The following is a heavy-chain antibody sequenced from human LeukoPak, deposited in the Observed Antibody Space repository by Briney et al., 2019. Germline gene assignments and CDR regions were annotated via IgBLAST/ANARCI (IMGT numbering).Heavy chain of an antibody. CDR3: ARDYYDSSGYYYLDPYYYYMDV. D-gene: IGHD3-22*01. CDR1: GFTFSSYS. Sequence: GGSLRLSCAASGFTFSSYSMNWVRQAPGKGLEWVSSISSSSSYIYYADSVKGRFTISRDNAKNSLYLQMNSLRAEDTAVYYCARDYYDSSGYYYLDPYYYYMDVWGKGTTVTISS. J-gene: IGHJ6*03. V-gene: IGHV3-21*04. CDR2: ISSSSSYI.